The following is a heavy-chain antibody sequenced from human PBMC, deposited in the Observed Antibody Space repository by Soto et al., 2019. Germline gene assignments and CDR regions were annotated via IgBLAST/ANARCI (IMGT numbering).Heavy chain of an antibody. D-gene: IGHD3-3*01. Sequence: SETLSLTCTVSGGSITSENYYWSWLRQHPGKGLEWIGHIYYSGTTSYNPSLKSRVAISVDTSKNQISLKVNSVTAADTAVYYCARETAYSHYEAWFDPWGQGTLVTV. V-gene: IGHV4-31*03. CDR3: ARETAYSHYEAWFDP. CDR2: IYYSGTT. J-gene: IGHJ5*02. CDR1: GGSITSENYY.